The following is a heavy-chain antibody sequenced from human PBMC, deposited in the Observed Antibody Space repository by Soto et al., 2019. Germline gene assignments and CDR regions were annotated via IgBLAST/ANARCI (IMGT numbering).Heavy chain of an antibody. D-gene: IGHD2-2*01. Sequence: SETLSLTGTVSGGSISSSSYYWGWIRQPPGKGLEWIGSIYYSGSTYYNPSLKSRVTISVDTSKNQFSLKLSSVTAADTAVYYCARYCISTSCPDDWFDPWGQGTLVTVSS. CDR1: GGSISSSSYY. V-gene: IGHV4-39*01. CDR3: ARYCISTSCPDDWFDP. CDR2: IYYSGST. J-gene: IGHJ5*02.